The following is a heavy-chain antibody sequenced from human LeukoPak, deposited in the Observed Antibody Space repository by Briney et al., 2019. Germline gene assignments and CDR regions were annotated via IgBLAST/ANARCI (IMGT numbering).Heavy chain of an antibody. Sequence: GGSLRLSCAASGFTFNSYGMLWVRQAPGKGLEWVSAISGSGGSTYYADSVKGRFTISRDNSKNTLYLQMNSLRAEDTAVYYCARDLGGSGSYYNALDYWGQGTLVTVSS. CDR2: ISGSGGST. J-gene: IGHJ4*02. CDR3: ARDLGGSGSYYNALDY. V-gene: IGHV3-23*01. CDR1: GFTFNSYG. D-gene: IGHD3-10*01.